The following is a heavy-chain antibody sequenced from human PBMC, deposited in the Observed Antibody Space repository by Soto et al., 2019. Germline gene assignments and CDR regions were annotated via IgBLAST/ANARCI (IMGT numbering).Heavy chain of an antibody. CDR2: VTTYNGNT. CDR1: GYPLRGYR. CDR3: ARGDRSSWWALDY. Sequence: ASVKVSCTASGYPLRGYRIRWVRHAPGQGLEGMGWVTTYNGNTNSAQEFQGRVTMTPPTSRKTAYIGVTSLRFDDPGVYFCARGDRSSWWALDYGGQGTLVTVSS. V-gene: IGHV1-18*04. D-gene: IGHD6-13*01. J-gene: IGHJ4*02.